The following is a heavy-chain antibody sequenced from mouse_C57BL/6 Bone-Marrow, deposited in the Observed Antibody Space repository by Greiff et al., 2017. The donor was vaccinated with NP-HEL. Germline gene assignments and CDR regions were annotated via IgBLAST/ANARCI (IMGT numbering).Heavy chain of an antibody. Sequence: VQLQQPGAELVKPGASVKLSCKASGYTFTSYWMHWVKQRPGQGLEWIGMIHPNSGSTNYNEKFKSKATLTVDKSSSTAYMQLSSLTSEDSAVYYCARSRCYGSSHWYFDVWGTGTTVTVSS. CDR3: ARSRCYGSSHWYFDV. J-gene: IGHJ1*03. CDR2: IHPNSGST. D-gene: IGHD1-1*01. CDR1: GYTFTSYW. V-gene: IGHV1-64*01.